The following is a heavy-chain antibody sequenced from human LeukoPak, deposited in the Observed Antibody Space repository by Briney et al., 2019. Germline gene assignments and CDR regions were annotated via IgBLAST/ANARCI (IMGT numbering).Heavy chain of an antibody. J-gene: IGHJ6*02. D-gene: IGHD3-3*01. CDR3: ARGDTIFGVRSYYYYYGMDV. Sequence: GGSLRLSCAASGFTFSSYWMSWVRQAPGKGLEWVANIKQDGSEKYYVDSVKGRFTISRDNAKNSLYLQTNSLRAEDTAVYYCARGDTIFGVRSYYYYYGMDVWGQGTTVTVSS. CDR1: GFTFSSYW. V-gene: IGHV3-7*01. CDR2: IKQDGSEK.